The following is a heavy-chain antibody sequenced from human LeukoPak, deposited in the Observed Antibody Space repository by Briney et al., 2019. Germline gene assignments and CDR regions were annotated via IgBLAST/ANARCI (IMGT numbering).Heavy chain of an antibody. J-gene: IGHJ4*02. CDR2: IYTSGNT. D-gene: IGHD1-26*01. CDR1: SVSISSYY. V-gene: IGHV4-4*07. Sequence: SETLSLTCTVSSVSISSYYWTWIRQPAGKGLEWIGRIYTSGNTNYNPSLKSRVTMSVDTSKNQFSLKLSSVTAADTAVYYCARLGGSYYLDYWGQGTLVTVSS. CDR3: ARLGGSYYLDY.